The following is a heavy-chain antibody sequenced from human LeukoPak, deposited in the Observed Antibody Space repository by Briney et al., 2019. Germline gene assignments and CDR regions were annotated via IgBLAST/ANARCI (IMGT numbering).Heavy chain of an antibody. J-gene: IGHJ4*02. CDR1: GFTFTSYA. CDR3: VRDDDRPDNGLDY. Sequence: GGSLRLSCAASGFTFTSYAMSWVRQAPGKGLEWVSAISGSGGSTYYADSVKGRFTISRDNSKNTLYLQMNSLRAEDTAVYYCVRDDDRPDNGLDYWGQGTLVTVSS. CDR2: ISGSGGST. D-gene: IGHD3-22*01. V-gene: IGHV3-23*01.